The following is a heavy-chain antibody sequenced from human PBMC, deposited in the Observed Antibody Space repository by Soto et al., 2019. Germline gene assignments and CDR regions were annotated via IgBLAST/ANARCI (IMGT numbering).Heavy chain of an antibody. CDR2: INPNSGGT. Sequence: ASVKVSCTASGYTFTGYYMHWVRLAPGQGLEWMGWINPNSGGTNYAQKFQGWVTMTRDTSISTAYMELSRLRSDDTAVYYCARDTHSSGWPDNWFDPWGQGTLVTVSS. CDR1: GYTFTGYY. D-gene: IGHD6-19*01. J-gene: IGHJ5*02. V-gene: IGHV1-2*04. CDR3: ARDTHSSGWPDNWFDP.